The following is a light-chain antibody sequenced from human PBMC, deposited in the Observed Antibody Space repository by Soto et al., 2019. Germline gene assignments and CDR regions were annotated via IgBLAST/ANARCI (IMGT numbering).Light chain of an antibody. CDR3: QSYDTSLNGL. Sequence: QSVLKQPPSVSGVPGQRVTISCTGNSSNIGAGYDVHWYQQLPGTDPKLLIFVNSNRPSGVPDRFSGSKSGTSASLAITGLQAEGEADYYCQSYDTSLNGLFGGGTKLTVL. CDR2: VNS. J-gene: IGLJ3*02. V-gene: IGLV1-40*01. CDR1: SSNIGAGYD.